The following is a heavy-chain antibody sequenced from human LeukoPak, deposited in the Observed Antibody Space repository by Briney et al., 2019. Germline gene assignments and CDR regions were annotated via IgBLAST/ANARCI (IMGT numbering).Heavy chain of an antibody. CDR3: DGIRYSGDAVDI. V-gene: IGHV3-30*03. J-gene: IGHJ3*02. CDR1: GFTFSSYG. Sequence: PGGSLRVSCAASGFTFSSYGMHWVRHAPGKGLAWVAVRSYDGGKKYYADSVKGRFTISRDNSKNTLYLQMNSLRAEDFFLQAEDGIRYSGDAVDIWGQGTMVTVSS. D-gene: IGHD3-9*01. CDR2: RSYDGGKK.